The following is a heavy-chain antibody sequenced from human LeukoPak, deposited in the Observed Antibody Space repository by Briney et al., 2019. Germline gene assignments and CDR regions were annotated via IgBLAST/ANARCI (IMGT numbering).Heavy chain of an antibody. Sequence: PSETLSLTCTVSGVPISSYYWSWVRQPPAKGLEWVGFVYYTGSTNLSPSLKSRVTISVDTSKNQFSLKLSSVTAADTAVYYCARSSEGRYYYDSSGYSYYYYYMDVWGQGTTVTISS. CDR2: VYYTGST. J-gene: IGHJ6*03. CDR3: ARSSEGRYYYDSSGYSYYYYYMDV. V-gene: IGHV4-59*01. CDR1: GVPISSYY. D-gene: IGHD3-22*01.